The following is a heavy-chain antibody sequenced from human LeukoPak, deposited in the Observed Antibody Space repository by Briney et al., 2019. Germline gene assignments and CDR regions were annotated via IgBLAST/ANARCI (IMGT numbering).Heavy chain of an antibody. J-gene: IGHJ4*02. CDR2: IYPGDSDT. D-gene: IGHD5-24*01. V-gene: IGHV5-51*01. Sequence: GESLKISCKGSGYSFTSYWIGWVRQMPGKGLGWMGIIYPGDSDTRYSPSFQGQVTISADKSISTAYLQWSSLKASDTAMYYCASGGEMATSDPYYFDYWGQGTLVTVSS. CDR1: GYSFTSYW. CDR3: ASGGEMATSDPYYFDY.